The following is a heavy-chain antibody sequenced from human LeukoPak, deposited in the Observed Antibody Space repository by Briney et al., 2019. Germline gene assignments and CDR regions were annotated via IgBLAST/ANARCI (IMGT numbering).Heavy chain of an antibody. D-gene: IGHD6-6*01. CDR2: ISWNSGSI. CDR1: GFTFDDYA. V-gene: IGHV3-9*01. J-gene: IGHJ4*02. CDR3: AKEYSSSLDY. Sequence: HPGGSLRLSCAASGFTFDDYAMHWVRQAPGKGLEWVSGISWNSGSIGYADSVKGRFTISRDNAKNSLYLQMNSLRAEDTALYYCAKEYSSSLDYWGQGTLVTVSS.